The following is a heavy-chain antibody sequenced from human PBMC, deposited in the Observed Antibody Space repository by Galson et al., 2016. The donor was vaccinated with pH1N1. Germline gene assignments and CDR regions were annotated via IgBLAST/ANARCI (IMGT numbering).Heavy chain of an antibody. V-gene: IGHV3-23*01. D-gene: IGHD4-17*01. J-gene: IGHJ5*02. CDR2: ISGSGGNT. CDR1: GFTFSSYA. CDR3: AKDSDYGYFFNWFDP. Sequence: SLRLSCAASGFTFSSYAMSWVRQAPGKGLEWVSAISGSGGNTYYADSVKGRFTISRDNSKKALYLQMNSLRAEDTAVYYCAKDSDYGYFFNWFDPWGQGTLVTVSS.